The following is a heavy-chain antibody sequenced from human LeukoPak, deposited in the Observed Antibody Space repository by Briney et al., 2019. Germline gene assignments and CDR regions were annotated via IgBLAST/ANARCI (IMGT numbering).Heavy chain of an antibody. Sequence: PSETLSLTCAVYGGSFSGYYWSWIRQPPGKGLEWIGEINHSGSTNYNPSLKSRVTISGDTSKNQFSLKLSSVTAADTAVYYCATTRRYCSSTSCRPNYGMDVWGQGTTVTVSS. D-gene: IGHD2-2*01. CDR3: ATTRRYCSSTSCRPNYGMDV. CDR1: GGSFSGYY. J-gene: IGHJ6*02. CDR2: INHSGST. V-gene: IGHV4-34*01.